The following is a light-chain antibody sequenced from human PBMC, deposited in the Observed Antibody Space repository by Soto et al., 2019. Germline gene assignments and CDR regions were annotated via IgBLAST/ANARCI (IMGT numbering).Light chain of an antibody. CDR3: GSWDSILSAYV. CDR1: SSNIGGNS. J-gene: IGLJ1*01. Sequence: QSGLAQPPSVSPAPGQKVTISCSSSSSNIGGNSVSWYQQLPGTAPKLLIYDDNKRPSGIPDRFSGSQSGTSATLGITGFQTGDEADYYCGSWDSILSAYVFGTGTKVTVL. V-gene: IGLV1-51*01. CDR2: DDN.